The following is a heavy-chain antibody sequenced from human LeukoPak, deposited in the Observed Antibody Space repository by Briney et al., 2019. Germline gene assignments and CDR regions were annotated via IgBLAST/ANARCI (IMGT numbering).Heavy chain of an antibody. CDR3: AGNIPKAGLRFLALDC. V-gene: IGHV4-4*07. D-gene: IGHD3-3*01. J-gene: IGHJ4*02. CDR1: GGSISSYY. CDR2: IYTSGST. Sequence: SETLSLTRTVSGGSISSYYWSWIRQPAGKGLEWIGRIYTSGSTNYNPSLKSRVTMSVDTSKNQFSLKLSSVTAADTAVYYCAGNIPKAGLRFLALDCWGQGTLVTVSS.